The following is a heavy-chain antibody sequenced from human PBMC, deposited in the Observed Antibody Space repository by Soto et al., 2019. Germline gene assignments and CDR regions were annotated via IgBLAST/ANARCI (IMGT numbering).Heavy chain of an antibody. CDR2: ISYDGSNK. CDR1: GFTFSDYA. J-gene: IGHJ4*02. V-gene: IGHV3-30-3*01. CDR3: ARDLFQGYSYGYYFDY. D-gene: IGHD5-18*01. Sequence: PGGSLRLSCAASGFTFSDYAMHWVRQAPGKGLEWVALISYDGSNKYYADSVKGRFTISRDNSKNTLYLQMNSLRAEDTAVYYCARDLFQGYSYGYYFDYWGQGTLVTVSS.